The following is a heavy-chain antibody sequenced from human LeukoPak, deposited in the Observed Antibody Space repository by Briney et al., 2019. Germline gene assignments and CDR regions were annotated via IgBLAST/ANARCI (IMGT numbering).Heavy chain of an antibody. Sequence: QPGGSLRLSCAASGFTFSSYGMHWVRQAPGKGLEWVAFIRYDGSNKYYADSVKGRFTISRGNSKNTLYLQMNSLRAEDTAVYYCAKMIVPAAIPAYWGQGTLVTVSS. CDR1: GFTFSSYG. CDR2: IRYDGSNK. D-gene: IGHD2-2*02. V-gene: IGHV3-30*02. CDR3: AKMIVPAAIPAY. J-gene: IGHJ4*02.